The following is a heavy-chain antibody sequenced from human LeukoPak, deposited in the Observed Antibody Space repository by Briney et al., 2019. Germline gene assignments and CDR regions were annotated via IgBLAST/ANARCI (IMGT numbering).Heavy chain of an antibody. J-gene: IGHJ3*02. CDR2: VYPGDSED. D-gene: IGHD6-13*01. V-gene: IGHV5-51*07. Sequence: GESLKISCKASGYSFSNFWIGWVHQLPGKGLEWMGLVYPGDSEDRISPSFQGQVTISADKSISTAYLQWSSLKASDTAIYYCARQQGEQQLVGNAFDIWGQGTMVTVSS. CDR3: ARQQGEQQLVGNAFDI. CDR1: GYSFSNFW.